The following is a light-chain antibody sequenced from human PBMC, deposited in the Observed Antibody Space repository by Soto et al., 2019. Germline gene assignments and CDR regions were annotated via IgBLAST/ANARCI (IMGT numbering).Light chain of an antibody. Sequence: DRVTITCRASQSISSWLAWYQQKPGKAPKFLIYDASNLESGVPSRFSGSGSGTDFTLTISRLEPEDFAVYYCQQYRTFGQGTKVDIK. V-gene: IGKV1-5*01. CDR2: DAS. J-gene: IGKJ1*01. CDR1: QSISSW. CDR3: QQYRT.